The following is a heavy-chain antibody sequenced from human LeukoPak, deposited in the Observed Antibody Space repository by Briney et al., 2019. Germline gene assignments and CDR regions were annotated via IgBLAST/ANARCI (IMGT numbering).Heavy chain of an antibody. J-gene: IGHJ4*02. CDR1: GFNFRSYS. V-gene: IGHV3-21*01. CDR3: ARDSRGYGSGSSTYYFDY. D-gene: IGHD3-10*01. Sequence: GGSLRLSCAASGFNFRSYSLNWVRQAPGKGLEWVSSISTSSTYIFYADSVKGRFTISRDNAKNSLYLQMNSLRAEDTAVYYCARDSRGYGSGSSTYYFDYWGQGTLVTVSS. CDR2: ISTSSTYI.